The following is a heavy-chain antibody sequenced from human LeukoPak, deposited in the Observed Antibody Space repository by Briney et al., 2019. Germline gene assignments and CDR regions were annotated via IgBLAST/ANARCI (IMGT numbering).Heavy chain of an antibody. J-gene: IGHJ4*02. Sequence: ASVKVSCKVSGYTLTELSMHWVRQAPGKGLEWMGGFDPEDGETIYAQKFQGRVTMTEDTSTDTAYMELSSLRSEDTAVYYCATDLGQPNYFDYWGQGTLVTASS. CDR2: FDPEDGET. CDR1: GYTLTELS. CDR3: ATDLGQPNYFDY. V-gene: IGHV1-24*01.